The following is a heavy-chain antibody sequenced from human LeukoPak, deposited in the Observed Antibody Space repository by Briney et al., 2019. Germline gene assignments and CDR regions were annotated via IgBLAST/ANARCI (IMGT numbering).Heavy chain of an antibody. CDR3: ARQFSSSSLGLIDY. CDR2: IYSSGNT. V-gene: IGHV4-39*07. D-gene: IGHD6-6*01. Sequence: SETLSLTCTVSGGSISSSSYHWGWIRQPPGKGLEWIGSIYSSGNTHYNPSLKSRVTISVDTSKNQFSLKLSSVTAADTAVYYCARQFSSSSLGLIDYWGQGTLVTVSS. J-gene: IGHJ4*02. CDR1: GGSISSSSYH.